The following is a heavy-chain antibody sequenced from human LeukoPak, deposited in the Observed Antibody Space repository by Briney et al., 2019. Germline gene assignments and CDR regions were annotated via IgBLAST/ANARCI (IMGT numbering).Heavy chain of an antibody. Sequence: GGSLRLSCAASGFTFSRYAMGWVRQGPGKGLEWLSYISGGSSTIYYADSVKGRFTISRDNAKNSLYLQMNSLRDEDTAVYYCARHYYGTDYWGQGTLVTVSS. J-gene: IGHJ4*02. D-gene: IGHD3-10*01. V-gene: IGHV3-48*02. CDR1: GFTFSRYA. CDR3: ARHYYGTDY. CDR2: ISGGSSTI.